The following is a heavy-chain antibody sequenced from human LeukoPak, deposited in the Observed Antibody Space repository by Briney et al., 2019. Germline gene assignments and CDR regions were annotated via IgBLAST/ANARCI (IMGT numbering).Heavy chain of an antibody. CDR1: GFTFSTYE. Sequence: GGSLRLSCAASGFTFSTYEMNWVRQAPGKGLEWISFVTSSGSPMYYADSVKGRFTISRDNARNSLYLQMNSLTPEDTAIYYCARCPYSGRSFDIWGQGTMVTVSS. V-gene: IGHV3-48*03. D-gene: IGHD1-26*01. CDR2: VTSSGSPM. J-gene: IGHJ3*02. CDR3: ARCPYSGRSFDI.